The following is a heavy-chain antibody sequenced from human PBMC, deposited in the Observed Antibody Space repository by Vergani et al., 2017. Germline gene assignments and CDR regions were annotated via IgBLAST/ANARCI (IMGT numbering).Heavy chain of an antibody. V-gene: IGHV2-5*01. D-gene: IGHD2-2*01. J-gene: IGHJ5*02. CDR2: IYWNDDK. Sequence: QITLKESGPTLVKPTQTLTLTCTFSGFSLSTSGVGVGWIRQPPGKALEWLALIYWNDDKRYRPSLKNRLTITKDTSKNQVVFTMTNMDPVDTATYYCAHAHDGYCSSTSCLNWFDPWGQGTLVTVSS. CDR3: AHAHDGYCSSTSCLNWFDP. CDR1: GFSLSTSGVG.